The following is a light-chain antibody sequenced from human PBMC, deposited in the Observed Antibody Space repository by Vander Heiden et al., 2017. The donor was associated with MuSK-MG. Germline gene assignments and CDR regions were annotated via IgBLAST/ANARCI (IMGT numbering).Light chain of an antibody. CDR3: QSYDSSSGV. Sequence: NFMLTQPPPVSESPAKTVTVSCTRSSGSIASNYLQWYHQRPCSDPTTVIYEANQRPAGVPERFSGSIDSSTNSASPTIFGQKTGDEADYYCQSYDSSSGVFGGGTKLTVL. V-gene: IGLV6-57*03. CDR2: EAN. CDR1: SGSIASNY. J-gene: IGLJ3*02.